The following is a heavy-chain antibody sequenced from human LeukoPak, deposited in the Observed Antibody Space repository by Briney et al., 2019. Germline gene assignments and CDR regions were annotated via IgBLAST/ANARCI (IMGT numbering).Heavy chain of an antibody. Sequence: PGGSLRLSCAASGFIFSGFGMHWVRQAPGKGLEWVACMPYDGSNKYYADSVKGRFTISRDNSKNTPYLQMNSLRPADTAVYGKKPRTYNDYGGGSWGQGTLVIVSS. J-gene: IGHJ5*02. CDR3: KPRTYNDYGGGS. CDR2: MPYDGSNK. V-gene: IGHV3-30*02. CDR1: GFIFSGFG. D-gene: IGHD4/OR15-4a*01.